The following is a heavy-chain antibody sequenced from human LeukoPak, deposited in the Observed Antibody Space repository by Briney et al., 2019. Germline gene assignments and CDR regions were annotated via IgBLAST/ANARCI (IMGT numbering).Heavy chain of an antibody. J-gene: IGHJ4*02. CDR2: IKIDGATN. CDR3: ARDTVGSLDY. V-gene: IGHV3-7*01. D-gene: IGHD1-26*01. Sequence: PSGSLRLSCVASGFTFSNSWMAWVRQAPGKGLEWVANIKIDGATNHYADSLRGRFTISRDNPKNSLYLQMNSLRSDDTAVYYCARDTVGSLDYWGQGILVTVSS. CDR1: GFTFSNSW.